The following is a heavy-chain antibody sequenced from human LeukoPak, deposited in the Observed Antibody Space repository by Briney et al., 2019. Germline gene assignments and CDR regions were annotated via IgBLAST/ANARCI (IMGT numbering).Heavy chain of an antibody. D-gene: IGHD2-21*02. CDR3: ARAAYCGANCYHYFDS. CDR1: VYTFTGYF. J-gene: IGHJ4*02. CDR2: INPNSGGT. V-gene: IGHV1-2*02. Sequence: ASVKVSCKTSVYTFTGYFIHWVRQAPGQGLEWMGWINPNSGGTNYAQKFQGRVTMTRDTSISTAYMELSRLRSDDTAVYYCARAAYCGANCYHYFDSWGQGTLVTVSS.